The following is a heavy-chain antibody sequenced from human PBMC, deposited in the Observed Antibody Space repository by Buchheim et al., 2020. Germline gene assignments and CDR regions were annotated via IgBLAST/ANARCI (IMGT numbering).Heavy chain of an antibody. J-gene: IGHJ4*02. D-gene: IGHD6-19*01. V-gene: IGHV4-39*07. CDR2: IYYSGNS. Sequence: QLQLQESGPGLVKPLETLSLTCTVSGDSISTSSFWGWIRQSPGKGLDWVGSIYYSGNSYYNMSLKRLATISLDTSKTQCSLKLTSLTAADTAVYFCVRGGEPSNSGWCKFWGPGTL. CDR3: VRGGEPSNSGWCKF. CDR1: GDSISTSSF.